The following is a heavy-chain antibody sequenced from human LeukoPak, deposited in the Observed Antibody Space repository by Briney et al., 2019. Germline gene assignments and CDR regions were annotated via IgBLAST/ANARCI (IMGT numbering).Heavy chain of an antibody. V-gene: IGHV3-53*01. CDR3: ARDRGVGNWYFGL. J-gene: IGHJ2*01. CDR2: IYSGGTT. Sequence: PGGSLRLSCAASGFTVSSNYMSWVRPAPGKGLEWGSVIYSGGTTYYADSVKGRFTISRDNSKNTLYLQMNSLRAEDTAVYYCARDRGVGNWYFGLWGRGTLVIVSS. CDR1: GFTVSSNY. D-gene: IGHD3-10*01.